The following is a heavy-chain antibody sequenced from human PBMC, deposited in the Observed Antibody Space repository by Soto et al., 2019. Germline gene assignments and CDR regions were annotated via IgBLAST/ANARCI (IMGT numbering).Heavy chain of an antibody. CDR3: TTARPSRYYDFWSGPDVLST. CDR1: GFTFSNAW. J-gene: IGHJ5*02. CDR2: IKSKTDGGTT. V-gene: IGHV3-15*01. Sequence: PGGSLRLSCAASGFTFSNAWMSWVRQAPGKGLEWVGRIKSKTDGGTTDYAAPVKGRFTISRDDSKNTLYLQMNSLKTEDTAVYYCTTARPSRYYDFWSGPDVLSTWGQGTLVTVSS. D-gene: IGHD3-3*01.